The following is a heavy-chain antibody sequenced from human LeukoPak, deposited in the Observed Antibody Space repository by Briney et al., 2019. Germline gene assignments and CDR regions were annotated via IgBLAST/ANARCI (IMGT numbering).Heavy chain of an antibody. CDR1: GFTVSSNY. CDR3: AARYYDILTGYYISDY. CDR2: IYSSGST. D-gene: IGHD3-9*01. Sequence: GGSLRLSCAASGFTVSSNYMSWVRQAPGKGLEWVSVIYSSGSTYYADSVKGRFTISRHNSKNTLYLQMNSLRAEDTAVYYCAARYYDILTGYYISDYWGQGTLVTVSS. V-gene: IGHV3-53*04. J-gene: IGHJ4*02.